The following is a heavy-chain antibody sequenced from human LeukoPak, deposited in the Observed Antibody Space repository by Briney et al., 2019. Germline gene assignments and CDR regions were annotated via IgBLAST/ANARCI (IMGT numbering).Heavy chain of an antibody. V-gene: IGHV4-4*09. Sequence: SETLSLTCTVSGGSISSYYWSWIRQPPGKGLEWIGYIYTSGSTNYNPSLKSRVTISVDTSKNQFSLKLSSVTAADTAVYYCARLWFGESTFDYWGQGTLVTVSS. D-gene: IGHD3-10*01. CDR1: GGSISSYY. CDR3: ARLWFGESTFDY. J-gene: IGHJ4*02. CDR2: IYTSGST.